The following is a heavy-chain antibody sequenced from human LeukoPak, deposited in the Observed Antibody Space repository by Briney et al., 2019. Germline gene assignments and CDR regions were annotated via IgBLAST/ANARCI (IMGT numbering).Heavy chain of an antibody. V-gene: IGHV1-24*01. D-gene: IGHD2-21*02. CDR1: GYTLTELS. CDR3: ATVNACCGGDCYPDY. J-gene: IGHJ4*02. Sequence: ASVNVSCKVSGYTLTELSMHWVRQAPGKGLEWMGGFDPEDGETIYAQKFQGRVTMTEDTSTDTAYMELSSLRSEDTAVYYCATVNACCGGDCYPDYWGQGTLVTVSS. CDR2: FDPEDGET.